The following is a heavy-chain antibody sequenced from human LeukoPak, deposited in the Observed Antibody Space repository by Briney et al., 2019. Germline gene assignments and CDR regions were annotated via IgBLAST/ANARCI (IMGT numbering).Heavy chain of an antibody. Sequence: SETLSLTCTVSGGSISSSSYYWGWIRQPPGKGLEWIGSIYYSGSTYYNPSLKSRVTISVDTSKNQFSLKLSSVTAADTAVYYCASRLVCGTSCYIFDYWGQGTLVTVSS. CDR2: IYYSGST. J-gene: IGHJ4*02. D-gene: IGHD2-2*02. CDR1: GGSISSSSYY. V-gene: IGHV4-39*07. CDR3: ASRLVCGTSCYIFDY.